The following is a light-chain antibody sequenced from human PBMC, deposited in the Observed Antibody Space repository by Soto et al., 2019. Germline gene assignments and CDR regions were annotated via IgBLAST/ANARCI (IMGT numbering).Light chain of an antibody. J-gene: IGLJ2*01. CDR3: SSYTSSSVV. CDR2: DVT. CDR1: SSDVGGYNY. Sequence: QSVLTQPASVSGSPGQSITISCTGTSSDVGGYNYVSWYQQHPGKAPKLMIYDVTNRPSGLSNRFSGSKSGNTASLTISGLQAEDEADYYCSSYTSSSVVFGGGTKLTVL. V-gene: IGLV2-14*01.